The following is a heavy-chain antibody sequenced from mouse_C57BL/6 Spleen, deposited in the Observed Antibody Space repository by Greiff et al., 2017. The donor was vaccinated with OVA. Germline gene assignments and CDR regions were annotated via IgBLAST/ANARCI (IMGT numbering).Heavy chain of an antibody. V-gene: IGHV1-61*01. J-gene: IGHJ1*03. D-gene: IGHD1-1*01. CDR1: GYTFTSYW. CDR3: ARLYGSSYEWYFDV. CDR2: IYPSDSET. Sequence: VQLQQPGAELVRPGSSVKLSCKASGYTFTSYWMDWVKQRPGQGLEWIGNIYPSDSETHYNQKFKDKATLTVDKSSSTAYMQLSSLTSEDSAVDYCARLYGSSYEWYFDVWGTGTTVTVSS.